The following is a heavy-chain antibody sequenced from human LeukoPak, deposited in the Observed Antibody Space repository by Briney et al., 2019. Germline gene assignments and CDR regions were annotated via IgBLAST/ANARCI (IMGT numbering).Heavy chain of an antibody. V-gene: IGHV3-21*01. J-gene: IGHJ4*02. Sequence: GGSLRLSCAASGFTFSFYSMNWVRQAPGKGLEWVSSMSVSSGLIYYADSVKGRFTVSRDNAKNSLYLQMNSLRAEDTAVYYCAREVWGSASGAGYWGQGTLVTVSS. CDR2: MSVSSGLI. D-gene: IGHD1-26*01. CDR3: AREVWGSASGAGY. CDR1: GFTFSFYS.